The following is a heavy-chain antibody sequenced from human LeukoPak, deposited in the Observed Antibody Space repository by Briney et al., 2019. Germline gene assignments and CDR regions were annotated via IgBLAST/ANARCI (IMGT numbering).Heavy chain of an antibody. J-gene: IGHJ6*03. CDR1: GGTFSSYA. V-gene: IGHV1-69*05. CDR2: IIPIFGTA. CDR3: AREEYSSSSGRDYYYYMDV. D-gene: IGHD6-6*01. Sequence: SVKVSCKASGGTFSSYAISWVRQAPGQGLEWMGGIIPIFGTANYAQKFQGRVTITTDESTSTAYMELSSLRSEDTAVYYCAREEYSSSSGRDYYYYMDVWGKGTTVTVSS.